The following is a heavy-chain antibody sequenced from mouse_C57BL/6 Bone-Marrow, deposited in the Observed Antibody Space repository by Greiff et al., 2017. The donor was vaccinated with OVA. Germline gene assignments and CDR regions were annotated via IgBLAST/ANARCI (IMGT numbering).Heavy chain of an antibody. V-gene: IGHV1-64*01. Sequence: QVQLQQSGAELVKPGASVKLSCKASGYTFTSYWMHWVKQRPGQGLEWIGMIHPNSGSTNYNEKFKSKATLTVDKSSSTAYMQLSSLTSEDSAVYYCASHYYGSSYLFAYWGQGTLVTVSA. D-gene: IGHD1-1*01. CDR1: GYTFTSYW. J-gene: IGHJ3*01. CDR3: ASHYYGSSYLFAY. CDR2: IHPNSGST.